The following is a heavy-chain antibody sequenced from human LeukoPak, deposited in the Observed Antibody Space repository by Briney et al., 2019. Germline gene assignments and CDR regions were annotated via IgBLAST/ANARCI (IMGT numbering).Heavy chain of an antibody. J-gene: IGHJ4*02. CDR3: ARDDVGIAAAGGIY. CDR1: GGSISSGSYY. V-gene: IGHV4-61*02. CDR2: IYTRGST. D-gene: IGHD6-13*01. Sequence: SETLSLTCSVSGGSISSGSYYWCWIRQPAGKGLEWIGRIYTRGSTDYNPSLKSRVTISIDTSKNQFSLKLSSVTAADTAVYYCARDDVGIAAAGGIYWGQGTLVTVSS.